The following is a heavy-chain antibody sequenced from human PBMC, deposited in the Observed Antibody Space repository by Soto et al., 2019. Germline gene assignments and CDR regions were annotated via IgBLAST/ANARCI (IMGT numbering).Heavy chain of an antibody. V-gene: IGHV5-51*01. J-gene: IGHJ4*02. CDR3: ARGPYYYDSSGYYCEDY. Sequence: PGESLKISCNGSGYSFTSYWIGWVRQMPGKGLEWMGIIYPGDSDTRYSPSFQGQVTISADKSISTAYLQWSSLKASDTAMYYCARGPYYYDSSGYYCEDYWGQGTLVTVSS. CDR1: GYSFTSYW. D-gene: IGHD3-22*01. CDR2: IYPGDSDT.